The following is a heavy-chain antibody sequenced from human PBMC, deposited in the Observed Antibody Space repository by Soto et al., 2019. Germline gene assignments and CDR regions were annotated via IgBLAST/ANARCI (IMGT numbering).Heavy chain of an antibody. J-gene: IGHJ4*02. CDR2: ISSSSSYI. D-gene: IGHD5-18*01. V-gene: IGHV3-21*01. Sequence: EVQLVESGGGLVKPGGSLRLSCAASGFTFSSYSMNWVRQAPGKGLEWVSSISSSSSYIYYADSVKGRFTISRDNAKNSLHLQMNSLRAEDTAVYYCARDLRRYSYGPDYWGQGTLVIVST. CDR1: GFTFSSYS. CDR3: ARDLRRYSYGPDY.